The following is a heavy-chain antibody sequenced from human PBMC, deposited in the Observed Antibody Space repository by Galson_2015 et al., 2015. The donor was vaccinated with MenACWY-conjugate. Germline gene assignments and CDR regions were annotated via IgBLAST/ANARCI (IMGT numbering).Heavy chain of an antibody. CDR2: IYAGGST. D-gene: IGHD3-10*01. V-gene: IGHV3-53*01. J-gene: IGHJ6*03. CDR1: GFTVNSNY. CDR3: ARAISLRGSGHFPPDYMDV. Sequence: SLRLSCAATGFTVNSNYTSWVRQAPGKGLECVSVIYAGGSTYYTDSVKGRFTVSRDNSNNTVHLQMNSLRVEDTAVYYCARAISLRGSGHFPPDYMDVWGKG.